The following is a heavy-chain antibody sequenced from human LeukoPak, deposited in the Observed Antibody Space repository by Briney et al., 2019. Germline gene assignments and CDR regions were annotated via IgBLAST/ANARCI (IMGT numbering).Heavy chain of an antibody. V-gene: IGHV4-59*08. J-gene: IGHJ4*02. Sequence: PSETLSLTCAVSGGSISSYYWSWIRQPPGKGLEWIGYLDNTGGTKYNPSLKSRVTISVATSKNQVSLKLGSVTAADTAVYYCARLDNGGCLDWWGQGTLVTVSS. CDR3: ARLDNGGCLDW. CDR1: GGSISSYY. CDR2: LDNTGGT. D-gene: IGHD4-23*01.